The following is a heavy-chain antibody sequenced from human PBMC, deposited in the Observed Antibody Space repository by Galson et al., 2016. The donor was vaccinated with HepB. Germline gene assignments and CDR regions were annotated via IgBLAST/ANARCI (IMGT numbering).Heavy chain of an antibody. CDR2: ISGSGDTT. J-gene: IGHJ4*02. CDR1: GFNFRSYT. CDR3: AGYHLGTYYNDPFDY. D-gene: IGHD3-10*01. Sequence: SLRLSCAASGFNFRSYTISWVRQAPGKGLEWVSGISGSGDTTYYADSAEGRFIISRDNPKNTVSLQMNSLREDDTAVYYCAGYHLGTYYNDPFDYWGQGTLVTVSS. V-gene: IGHV3-23*01.